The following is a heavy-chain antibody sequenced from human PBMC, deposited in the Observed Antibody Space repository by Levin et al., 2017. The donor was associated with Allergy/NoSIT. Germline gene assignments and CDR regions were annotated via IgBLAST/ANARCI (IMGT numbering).Heavy chain of an antibody. CDR2: ISGSGSFI. D-gene: IGHD6-13*01. J-gene: IGHJ3*02. Sequence: SCAASEFTSSNYQINWVRQAPGKGLEWVSFISGSGSFISHADSVKGRFTTSRDNPKNSVHLQMDSLRDEDTAVYYCARRIATSGTFAFDIWGQGTMVTVSS. CDR1: EFTSSNYQ. V-gene: IGHV3-21*01. CDR3: ARRIATSGTFAFDI.